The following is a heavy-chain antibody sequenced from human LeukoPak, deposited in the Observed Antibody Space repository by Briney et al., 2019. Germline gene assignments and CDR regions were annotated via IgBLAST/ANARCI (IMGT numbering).Heavy chain of an antibody. CDR3: ARTIVATMECDY. D-gene: IGHD5-12*01. J-gene: IGHJ4*02. CDR2: INPNSGGT. V-gene: IGHV1-2*02. CDR1: GYTFTGYY. Sequence: ASVKVSCKASGYTFTGYYMHWVRQAPGQGLEWMGWINPNSGGTNYAQKFQGRVTMTRDTSTSTVYMELSSLRSEDTTVYYCARTIVATMECDYWGQGTLVTVSS.